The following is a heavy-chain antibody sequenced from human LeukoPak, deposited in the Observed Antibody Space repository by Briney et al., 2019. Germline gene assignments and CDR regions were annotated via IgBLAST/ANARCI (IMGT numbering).Heavy chain of an antibody. CDR3: ASIEGTGGGT. Sequence: SETLSLTCTVSGGSISSYYWSWIRQPPGKGLEWIGYIYYSGSTNYNPSLKSRVTISVDTSKNQFSLKLSSVTAADTAVYYCASIEGTGGGTWGQGTMVTVSS. CDR1: GGSISSYY. CDR2: IYYSGST. D-gene: IGHD1-26*01. V-gene: IGHV4-59*08. J-gene: IGHJ3*01.